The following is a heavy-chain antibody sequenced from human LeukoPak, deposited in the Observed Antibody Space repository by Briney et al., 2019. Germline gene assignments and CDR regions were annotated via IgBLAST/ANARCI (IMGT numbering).Heavy chain of an antibody. CDR2: IHYTGTT. J-gene: IGHJ6*02. D-gene: IGHD4-4*01. V-gene: IGHV4-59*08. CDR3: ARHNQVTVTTSSYSYPMDV. CDR1: GGSVSGYF. Sequence: SETLSLTCTVSGGSVSGYFWSWIWQPPGKGLEWVAYIHYTGTTNYNPSLKSRLMISVDTSKNQFSLKLSSVTAADTAVYYCARHNQVTVTTSSYSYPMDVWGQGTTVSVSS.